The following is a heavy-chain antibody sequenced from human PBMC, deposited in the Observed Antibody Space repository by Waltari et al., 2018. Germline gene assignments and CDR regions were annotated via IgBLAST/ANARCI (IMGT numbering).Heavy chain of an antibody. CDR1: GGSFSGYY. J-gene: IGHJ3*02. CDR3: ARDSELGAVFDI. D-gene: IGHD7-27*01. CDR2: ISDSGGT. Sequence: QVQLQQWGAGLLKPSETLSLSCTVYGGSFSGYYWTGLRQAPGKGLEWIGEISDSGGTKYTPSLKSRVTISLETSKNQFSLKLASVTAADTGMYYCARDSELGAVFDIWGQGTMVTVSS. V-gene: IGHV4-34*01.